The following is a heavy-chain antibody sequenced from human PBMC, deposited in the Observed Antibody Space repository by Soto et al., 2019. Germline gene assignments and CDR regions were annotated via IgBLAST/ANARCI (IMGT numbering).Heavy chain of an antibody. CDR3: AKEGSPKVSRWDDY. D-gene: IGHD1-26*01. J-gene: IGHJ4*02. V-gene: IGHV3-11*04. CDR2: ISSSGSTI. Sequence: GGSLRLSCAASGFTFSDYYMSWIRQAPGKGLAWVSYISSSGSTIYYADSVKGRFTISRDNAKNSLYLQMHSLRPEDTAVYFCAKEGSPKVSRWDDYWGQGTLVTVS. CDR1: GFTFSDYY.